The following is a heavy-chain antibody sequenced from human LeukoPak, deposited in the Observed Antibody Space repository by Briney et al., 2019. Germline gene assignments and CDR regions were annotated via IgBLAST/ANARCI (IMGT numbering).Heavy chain of an antibody. J-gene: IGHJ4*02. D-gene: IGHD3-10*01. V-gene: IGHV3-23*01. CDR2: ISGSGGST. CDR3: ATRGKGAHRIDY. CDR1: GFTFSSYA. Sequence: GGSLRLSCAASGFTFSSYAMSWVRQAPGKRLEWVSAISGSGGSTYYADSVKGRFTISRDNSKNTLYLQMNSLRAEDTAVYYCATRGKGAHRIDYWGQGTLVTVSS.